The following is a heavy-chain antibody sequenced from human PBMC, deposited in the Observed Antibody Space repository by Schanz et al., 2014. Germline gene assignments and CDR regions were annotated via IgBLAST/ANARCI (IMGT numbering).Heavy chain of an antibody. Sequence: EMQLLESGGGLAQPGGSLRLSCAASGFTLSNYAMSWVHQAPGKGLEWVSALSEGGRGTHYADSVRGRFTISSDSSKNALYLQMSSLRADDTAVYYCAKAADWPVTRFDPWGQGTLVTVSS. CDR3: AKAADWPVTRFDP. CDR2: LSEGGRGT. CDR1: GFTLSNYA. V-gene: IGHV3-23*01. J-gene: IGHJ5*02. D-gene: IGHD3-9*01.